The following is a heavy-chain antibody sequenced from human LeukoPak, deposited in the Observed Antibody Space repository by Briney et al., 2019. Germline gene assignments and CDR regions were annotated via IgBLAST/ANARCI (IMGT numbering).Heavy chain of an antibody. J-gene: IGHJ4*02. CDR1: GYTSTSYG. Sequence: ASVKVSCKASGYTSTSYGISWVRQAPGQGLEWMGWISAYNGNTNYAQKLQGRVTMTTDTSTSTAYMELRSLRSDDTAVYYCARDHNYGGNSGHYFDYWGQGTLVTVSS. D-gene: IGHD4-23*01. CDR3: ARDHNYGGNSGHYFDY. V-gene: IGHV1-18*01. CDR2: ISAYNGNT.